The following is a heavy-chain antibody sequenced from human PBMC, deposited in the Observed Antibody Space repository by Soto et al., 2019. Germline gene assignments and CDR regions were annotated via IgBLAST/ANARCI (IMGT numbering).Heavy chain of an antibody. J-gene: IGHJ4*02. CDR3: ARDGAVAGGINFDY. Sequence: ASVKVSCKASRYTFSTYAIHWVRQGPGQSLEWMGWINAGNGNTKYSQKFQGRVTITRDTSANTAYMELSSLRSEDTAVYYCARDGAVAGGINFDYWGQGTLVTVSS. CDR1: RYTFSTYA. CDR2: INAGNGNT. V-gene: IGHV1-3*01. D-gene: IGHD6-19*01.